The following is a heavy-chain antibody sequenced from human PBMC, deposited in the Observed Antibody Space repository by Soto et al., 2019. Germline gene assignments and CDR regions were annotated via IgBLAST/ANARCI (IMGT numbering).Heavy chain of an antibody. CDR2: INPNSGGT. CDR3: ARGDYVWGSYSMTLDY. J-gene: IGHJ4*02. V-gene: IGHV1-2*02. CDR1: GYTFTGYY. Sequence: WASVKVSCKASGYTFTGYYMHWVRQAPGQGLEWMGWINPNSGGTNYAQKFQGRVTMTRDTSISTAYMELSRLRSDDTAVYYCARGDYVWGSYSMTLDYWGQGTLVTVSS. D-gene: IGHD3-16*01.